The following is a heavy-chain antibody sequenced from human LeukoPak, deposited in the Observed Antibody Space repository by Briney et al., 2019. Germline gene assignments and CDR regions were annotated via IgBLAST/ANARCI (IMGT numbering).Heavy chain of an antibody. V-gene: IGHV3-23*01. CDR3: ARRATLIRGVSMTNRLKFWFDP. Sequence: GGSLRLSCAASGFTFSSYGMSWVRQAPGKGLEWVSAISGSGGSTYYADSVKGRFTISRDSSKNTLYLQMNSLRPEDTAVYYCARRATLIRGVSMTNRLKFWFDPWGQGTLVTVSS. J-gene: IGHJ5*02. CDR2: ISGSGGST. CDR1: GFTFSSYG. D-gene: IGHD3-10*01.